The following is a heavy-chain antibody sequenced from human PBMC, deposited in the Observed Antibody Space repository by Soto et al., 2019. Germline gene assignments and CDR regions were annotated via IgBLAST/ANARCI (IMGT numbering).Heavy chain of an antibody. D-gene: IGHD2-21*02. CDR1: GFTFNNYW. V-gene: IGHV3-7*03. CDR2: INADGSQI. J-gene: IGHJ4*02. CDR3: ARHGDYCFAS. Sequence: GGSLRLSCVASGFTFNNYWMTWLRQAPGKGLEWVAHINADGSQISYVDYVKGRFSISRDNAKNSLYLQMNSLRVEDTAVYYCARHGDYCFASWGQGVLVTVS.